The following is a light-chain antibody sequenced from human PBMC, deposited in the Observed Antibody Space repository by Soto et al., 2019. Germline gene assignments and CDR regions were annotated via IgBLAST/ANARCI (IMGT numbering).Light chain of an antibody. CDR3: QQYDSYPLT. V-gene: IGKV1-5*03. J-gene: IGKJ4*01. Sequence: DSQMTQSPSTLSASVGDRVTITCRARQSVTTWLDWYQQKPGKAPKILISKASNLQSAVPSRFSAIGSGTEFTLNISSLQPDDFGTYYCQQYDSYPLTFGGGTQVEIK. CDR2: KAS. CDR1: QSVTTW.